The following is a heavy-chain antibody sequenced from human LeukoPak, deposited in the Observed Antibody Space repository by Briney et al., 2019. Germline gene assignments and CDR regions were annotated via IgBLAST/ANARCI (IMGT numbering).Heavy chain of an antibody. CDR1: GYTFTSYG. J-gene: IGHJ6*02. CDR3: ARVDSSGWYSYYYYYGMDV. Sequence: ASVKVSCKASGYTFTSYGISWVRQAPGQGLEWMGWISAYNGNTNYAQKLQGRVTMTTDTSTSTAYMELRSLRSDDTAVYYCARVDSSGWYSYYYYYGMDVWGRGTTVTVSS. CDR2: ISAYNGNT. D-gene: IGHD6-19*01. V-gene: IGHV1-18*01.